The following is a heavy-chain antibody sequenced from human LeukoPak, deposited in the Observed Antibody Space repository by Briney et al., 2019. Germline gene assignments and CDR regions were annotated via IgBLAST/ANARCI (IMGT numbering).Heavy chain of an antibody. J-gene: IGHJ5*02. CDR1: GYTFTSYG. CDR2: ISAYNGNT. V-gene: IGHV1-18*01. Sequence: ASVKVSCKASGYTFTSYGISWVRQAPGQGLEWMGWISAYNGNTNYAQKLQGRVTMTTDTSTSTAYMELRSLRSDDTAVYYCARAPPIVVVPAAISSESNRFDPWGQGTLVTVSS. D-gene: IGHD2-2*01. CDR3: ARAPPIVVVPAAISSESNRFDP.